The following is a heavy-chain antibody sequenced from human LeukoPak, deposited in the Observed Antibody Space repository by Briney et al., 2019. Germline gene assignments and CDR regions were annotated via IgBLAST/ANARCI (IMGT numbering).Heavy chain of an antibody. V-gene: IGHV1-18*01. Sequence: ASVKVSCKASGYTFSSYGINWVRQAPGQGLEWMGWISVYNGNTDYAQKLQGRVTMTTGTSTSTTYMELRSLRSDDTAVYYCARGDTAIDPPYYFDYWGQGTLVTVSS. D-gene: IGHD5-18*01. CDR3: ARGDTAIDPPYYFDY. CDR2: ISVYNGNT. J-gene: IGHJ4*02. CDR1: GYTFSSYG.